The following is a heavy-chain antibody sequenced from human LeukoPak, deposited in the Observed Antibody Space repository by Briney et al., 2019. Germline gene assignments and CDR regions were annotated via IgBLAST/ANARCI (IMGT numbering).Heavy chain of an antibody. D-gene: IGHD3-22*01. CDR1: GGSISSGDYY. CDR2: IYYSGST. V-gene: IGHV4-30-4*01. J-gene: IGHJ4*02. Sequence: SETLSLTCTVSGGSISSGDYYWSWIRQPPGKGLEWIGYIYYSGSTYYNPSLKSRVTISVDTSKNQFSLKLSSVTAADTAVYYCARNQYYYDSSGYFYPYYFDYWAREPWSPSPQ. CDR3: ARNQYYYDSSGYFYPYYFDY.